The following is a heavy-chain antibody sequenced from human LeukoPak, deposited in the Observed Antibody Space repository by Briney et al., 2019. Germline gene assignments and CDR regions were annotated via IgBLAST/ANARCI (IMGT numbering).Heavy chain of an antibody. D-gene: IGHD5-12*01. CDR3: ARDRSSYEYYFDS. Sequence: GGSLRLSCAASGFTFNNYAMHWVCQAPGKGLEWVAVISYDGRNEYYADSVKGRFTISRDNSKNTLYLQMHSLRAEDTAVYYCARDRSSYEYYFDSWGQGTLVTVSS. V-gene: IGHV3-30*04. CDR1: GFTFNNYA. J-gene: IGHJ4*02. CDR2: ISYDGRNE.